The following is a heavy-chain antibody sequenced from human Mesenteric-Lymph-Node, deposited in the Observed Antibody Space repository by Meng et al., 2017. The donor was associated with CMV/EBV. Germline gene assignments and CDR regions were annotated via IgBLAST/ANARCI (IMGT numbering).Heavy chain of an antibody. Sequence: GSLRLSCAVYGGSFSGYYWSWIRQPPGKGLEWIGEINHSGSTNYNPSLKSRVTISVDTSKNQFSLKLSSVTAADTAVYYCARVAYDSWYFDLWGRGTLVTVSS. CDR1: GGSFSGYY. D-gene: IGHD5-12*01. CDR2: INHSGST. CDR3: ARVAYDSWYFDL. V-gene: IGHV4-34*01. J-gene: IGHJ2*01.